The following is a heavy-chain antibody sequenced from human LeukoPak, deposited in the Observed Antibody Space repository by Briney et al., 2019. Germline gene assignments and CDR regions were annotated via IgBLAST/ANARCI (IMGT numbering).Heavy chain of an antibody. CDR3: ARVSIAVAGTDY. Sequence: SQTLSLTCTVSGGSISSGDYYWSWIRQPPGKGLEWIGYIYYSGSTYYNPSLKSRVTISVDTSKNQFSLKLSSVTAVDTAVYYCARVSIAVAGTDYWGQGTLVTVSS. D-gene: IGHD6-19*01. CDR2: IYYSGST. J-gene: IGHJ4*02. CDR1: GGSISSGDYY. V-gene: IGHV4-30-4*08.